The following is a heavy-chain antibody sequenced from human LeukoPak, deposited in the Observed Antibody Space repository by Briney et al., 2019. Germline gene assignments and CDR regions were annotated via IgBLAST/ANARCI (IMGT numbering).Heavy chain of an antibody. CDR2: INPSGGST. J-gene: IGHJ4*02. Sequence: ASVKVSCKASGYTFTSYYIHWVRQAPGQGLEWMGIINPSGGSTSYVQKFQGRVTMTRDTSTSTVYMELSSLRSEDTAIYYCARRGAPAPLFDYWGQGTLVTVSS. CDR3: ARRGAPAPLFDY. V-gene: IGHV1-46*01. CDR1: GYTFTSYY.